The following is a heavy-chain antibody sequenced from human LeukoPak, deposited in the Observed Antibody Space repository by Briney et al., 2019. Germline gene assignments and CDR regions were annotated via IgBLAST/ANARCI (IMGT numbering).Heavy chain of an antibody. CDR2: IYTSGST. CDR3: ARDQSGSRAFDY. Sequence: PSETLSLTCTVSGDSISSYYWSWIRQPAGKGLEWIGRIYTSGSTNYSPSLKSRVTMSVDTSKNQFSLKLNSVTAADTAVYYCARDQSGSRAFDYWGQGTLVTVSS. CDR1: GDSISSYY. V-gene: IGHV4-4*07. J-gene: IGHJ4*02. D-gene: IGHD1-26*01.